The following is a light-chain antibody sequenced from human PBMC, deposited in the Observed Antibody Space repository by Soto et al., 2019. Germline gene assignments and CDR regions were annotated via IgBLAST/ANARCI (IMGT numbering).Light chain of an antibody. V-gene: IGKV4-1*01. CDR3: QQYYTAPFT. CDR1: QSLLHSSSQKHY. Sequence: DTVMTQSPDSLAVSLGERATINRKSSQSLLHSSSQKHYLSWYQQKPGQPPKLLIYWASSRESGVPDRFSGSGSGTDFTLTISSLQAEDVAVYYCQQYYTAPFTFGPGTKVAIK. CDR2: WAS. J-gene: IGKJ3*01.